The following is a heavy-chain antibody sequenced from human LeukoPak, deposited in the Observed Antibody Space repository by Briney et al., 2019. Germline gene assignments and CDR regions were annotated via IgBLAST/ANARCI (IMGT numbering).Heavy chain of an antibody. D-gene: IGHD1-14*01. J-gene: IGHJ3*02. CDR1: GYTFTSYG. CDR2: ISAYNGNT. CDR3: ARAGTYMWVPKPDDAFDI. V-gene: IGHV1-18*01. Sequence: GASVKVSCKASGYTFTSYGISWVRQAPGQGLEWMGWISAYNGNTNYAQKLQGRVTMTTDTSTSTAYMELRSLRSDDTAVYYCARAGTYMWVPKPDDAFDIWGQGTMVTVSS.